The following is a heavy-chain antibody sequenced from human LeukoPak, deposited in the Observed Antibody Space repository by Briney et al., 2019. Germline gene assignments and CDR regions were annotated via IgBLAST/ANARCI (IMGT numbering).Heavy chain of an antibody. V-gene: IGHV4-59*08. CDR3: ATHYDVLTGYAAAAFDI. J-gene: IGHJ3*02. D-gene: IGHD3-9*01. Sequence: PSETLSLTCTVSGGSISPYYWSWIRQPPGKGLEWIGYIYYSGTTHYNPSLESRVTTSVDTSKNQFSLKLSSVTAADTAVYYCATHYDVLTGYAAAAFDIWGQGTMVTVSS. CDR1: GGSISPYY. CDR2: IYYSGTT.